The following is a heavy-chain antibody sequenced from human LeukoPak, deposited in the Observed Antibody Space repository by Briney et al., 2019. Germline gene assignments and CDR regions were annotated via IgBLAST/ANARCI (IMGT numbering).Heavy chain of an antibody. D-gene: IGHD3-16*01. Sequence: PSETLSLTCTVSGGSISSYHWSWIRQPPGKGLEWIGCIYYSGSTNYNPSLKSRVTISVDTSKNQFSLRLSSVTAADTAVYYCARDGSVGLSWVGAFDIWGQGTMVTVSS. CDR2: IYYSGST. V-gene: IGHV4-59*01. CDR1: GGSISSYH. CDR3: ARDGSVGLSWVGAFDI. J-gene: IGHJ3*02.